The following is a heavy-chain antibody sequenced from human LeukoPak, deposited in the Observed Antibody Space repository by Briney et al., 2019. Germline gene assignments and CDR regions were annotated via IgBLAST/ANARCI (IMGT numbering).Heavy chain of an antibody. D-gene: IGHD6-19*01. CDR1: GFTFSSYA. J-gene: IGHJ4*02. CDR3: ARNAGYSSGCPDY. V-gene: IGHV3-30*09. Sequence: PGGSLRLSCAASGFTFSSYAFHWVRQAPGQGLEWVAITSYDGNNKYYADSVKGRFAISRDNSNNALFPQMNSLRTEDTAVYYCARNAGYSSGCPDYWGQGTLVTVSS. CDR2: TSYDGNNK.